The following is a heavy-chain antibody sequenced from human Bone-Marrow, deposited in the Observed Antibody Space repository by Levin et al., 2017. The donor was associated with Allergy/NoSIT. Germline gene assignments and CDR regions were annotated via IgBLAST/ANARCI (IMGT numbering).Heavy chain of an antibody. Sequence: GGSLRLSCAASGFTFNSYALSWVRQAPGKGLEWVSAISGSGSSTYYADSVKGRFTISRDNSKTTLYLQMNSLRAEDTAVYYCAKGAGWVAGAVALIWGQGSLVTVSS. D-gene: IGHD6-19*01. CDR3: AKGAGWVAGAVALI. J-gene: IGHJ4*02. CDR1: GFTFNSYA. V-gene: IGHV3-23*01. CDR2: ISGSGSST.